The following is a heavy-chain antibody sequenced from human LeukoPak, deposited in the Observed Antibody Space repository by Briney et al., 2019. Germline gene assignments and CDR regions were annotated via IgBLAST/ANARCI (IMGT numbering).Heavy chain of an antibody. CDR2: ISGINTNT. D-gene: IGHD6-13*01. J-gene: IGHJ4*02. V-gene: IGHV1-18*01. CDR1: GCTFSNYG. CDR3: ARASSSSRNRDGYLDS. Sequence: ASVKVSCKASGCTFSNYGIHWVSQAPGHGLEWMGWISGINTNTNYAQKVQGRVTMTADTSTATAYMELRSMRSDDTAVYYCARASSSSRNRDGYLDSWGEGTLVTVSS.